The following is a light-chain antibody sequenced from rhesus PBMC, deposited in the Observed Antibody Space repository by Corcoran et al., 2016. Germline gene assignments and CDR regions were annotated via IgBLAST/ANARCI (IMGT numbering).Light chain of an antibody. Sequence: DIQMTQSPSAFSASVGDRVTLSCRASQNIHRNLAWYQLKPGKAPELLIYGASSLHTGIPSRFSGSGSGTYFTLTISILQPEDSASYYCQHYYDNPFTFGGGTKVELK. CDR3: QHYYDNPFT. CDR2: GAS. CDR1: QNIHRN. V-gene: IGKV1S8*01. J-gene: IGKJ4*01.